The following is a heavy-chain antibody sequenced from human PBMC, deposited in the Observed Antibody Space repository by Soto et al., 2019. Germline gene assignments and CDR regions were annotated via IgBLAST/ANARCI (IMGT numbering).Heavy chain of an antibody. CDR2: IHHSGTF. CDR3: ARVICGGDCPHFGMDV. CDR1: GGSVGSVGYT. V-gene: IGHV4-30-2*01. J-gene: IGHJ6*02. Sequence: PSETLSLTCALSGGSVGSVGYTWSWIRQPPGGGLEWIGYIHHSGTFYYNPSLKSRVTVSVDTSKNQFSLKLSSVTAADTAVYYCARVICGGDCPHFGMDVWGQGTTVTVSS. D-gene: IGHD2-21*02.